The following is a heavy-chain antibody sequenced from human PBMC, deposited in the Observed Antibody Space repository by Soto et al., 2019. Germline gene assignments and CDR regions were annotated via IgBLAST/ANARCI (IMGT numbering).Heavy chain of an antibody. J-gene: IGHJ5*02. Sequence: SETLSLTCTVSGGSISSYYWSWIRQPPGKGLEWIGYIYYSGSTNYNPSLKSRVTISVDTSKNQFSLKLSSVTAADTAVYYCARGKGGYSYGFLFDPWGQGTLVTVSS. CDR1: GGSISSYY. V-gene: IGHV4-59*01. D-gene: IGHD5-18*01. CDR3: ARGKGGYSYGFLFDP. CDR2: IYYSGST.